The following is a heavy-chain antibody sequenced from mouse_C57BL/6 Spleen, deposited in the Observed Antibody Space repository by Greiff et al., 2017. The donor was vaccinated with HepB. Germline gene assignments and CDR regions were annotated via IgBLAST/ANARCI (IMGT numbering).Heavy chain of an antibody. CDR2: IDPSDSET. D-gene: IGHD2-4*01. J-gene: IGHJ4*01. CDR3: ARKRDYPYYAMDY. CDR1: GYTFTSYW. V-gene: IGHV1-52*01. Sequence: QVQLQQPGAELVRPGSSVKLSCKASGYTFTSYWMHWVKQRPIQGLEWIGNIDPSDSETHYNQKFKDKATLTVDKSSSTAYMQLSSLTSEDSAVYYCARKRDYPYYAMDYWGQGTSVTVSS.